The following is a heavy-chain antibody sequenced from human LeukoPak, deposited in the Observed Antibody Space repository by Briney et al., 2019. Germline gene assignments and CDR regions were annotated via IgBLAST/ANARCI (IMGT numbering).Heavy chain of an antibody. CDR2: INLNSGGT. D-gene: IGHD6-19*01. CDR3: ARGGLGPRENFDY. CDR1: GYTFTGYY. Sequence: ASVKVSCKASGYTFTGYYMHWVRQAPGQGLEWMGWINLNSGGTNDAQKFQDRGTMTRDTSTSTVYMELSSLRSEDTAVYYCARGGLGPRENFDYWGQGTLVTVSS. J-gene: IGHJ4*02. V-gene: IGHV1-2*02.